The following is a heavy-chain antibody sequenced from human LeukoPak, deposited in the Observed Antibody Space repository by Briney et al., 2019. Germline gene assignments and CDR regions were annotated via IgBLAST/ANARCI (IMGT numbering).Heavy chain of an antibody. CDR1: GFTLSSYA. J-gene: IGHJ4*02. CDR3: ARDRCNSWYDY. V-gene: IGHV3-23*01. D-gene: IGHD6-13*01. CDR2: ISGSGGST. Sequence: PGGSLRLSCAASGFTLSSYAMTWVRQVSGKGLEWVSVISGSGGSTYYADSVKGRFTISRDNSKNTLYLQMNSLRAEDTAVYYCARDRCNSWYDYWGQGTLVTVSS.